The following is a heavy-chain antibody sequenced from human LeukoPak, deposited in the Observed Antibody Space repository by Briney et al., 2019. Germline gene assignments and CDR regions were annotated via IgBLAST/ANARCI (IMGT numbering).Heavy chain of an antibody. J-gene: IGHJ6*03. D-gene: IGHD2-15*01. CDR2: INPNSGGT. Sequence: ASVKVSCKASGGTFSSYAISWVRQAPGQGLEWMGRINPNSGGTNYAQKFQGRVTMTRDTSISTAYMELSRLRSDDTAVYYCARLSLGYCSGGSCYAYYMDVWGKGTTVTVSS. CDR1: GGTFSSYA. V-gene: IGHV1-2*06. CDR3: ARLSLGYCSGGSCYAYYMDV.